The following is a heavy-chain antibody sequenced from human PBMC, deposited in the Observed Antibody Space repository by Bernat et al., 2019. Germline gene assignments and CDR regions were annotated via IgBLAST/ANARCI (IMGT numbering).Heavy chain of an antibody. CDR2: INHSGST. Sequence: QVQLQQWGAGLLKPSETLSLTCAVYGGSFSGYYWSWIRQPPGRGLEWIGEINHSGSTNYNPSLTSRVSISVDTSKNQFSQKLSSVTAADAAVYYCARAKVAARPGQWGYWGQGTLVAVSS. V-gene: IGHV4-34*01. J-gene: IGHJ4*02. D-gene: IGHD6-6*01. CDR1: GGSFSGYY. CDR3: ARAKVAARPGQWGY.